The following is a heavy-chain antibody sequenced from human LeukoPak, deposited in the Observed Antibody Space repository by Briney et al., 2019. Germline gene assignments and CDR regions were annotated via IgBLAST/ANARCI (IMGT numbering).Heavy chain of an antibody. D-gene: IGHD2-2*02. CDR1: GYTFTSYY. CDR3: ARERAPLGYCSSTSCYIGYYYYMDV. J-gene: IGHJ6*03. Sequence: ASVKVSCKASGYTFTSYYMHWVRQAPGQGREGMGIINPSGGSTSYAQKFQGRVTMTTDKSTCTVYMDMSSLTSEDTAVYYCARERAPLGYCSSTSCYIGYYYYMDVWGKGTTVTVSS. CDR2: INPSGGST. V-gene: IGHV1-46*01.